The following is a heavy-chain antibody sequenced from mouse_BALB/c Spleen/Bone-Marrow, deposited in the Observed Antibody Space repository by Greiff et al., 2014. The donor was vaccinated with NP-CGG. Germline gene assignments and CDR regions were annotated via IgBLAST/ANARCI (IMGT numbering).Heavy chain of an antibody. Sequence: LKESGAELVKPGASVKLSCTASGFNIKDTFMHWVKQRPEQGLEWIGRIDPANGDTKYDPKFQGKATITADTSSNTAYLQLSSLTSEDTAVYYCTKPSFYYGSSYWYFDVWGAGTTVTVSS. V-gene: IGHV14-3*02. D-gene: IGHD1-1*01. J-gene: IGHJ1*01. CDR2: IDPANGDT. CDR1: GFNIKDTF. CDR3: TKPSFYYGSSYWYFDV.